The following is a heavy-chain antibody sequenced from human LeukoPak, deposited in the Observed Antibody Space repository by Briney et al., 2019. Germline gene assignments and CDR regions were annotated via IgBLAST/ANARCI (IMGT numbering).Heavy chain of an antibody. Sequence: GESLKISCKGSGYTFTSYWIGWVRQMPGKGLEWMGIIYPGDSDTRYSPSFQGQVTISADKSISTAYLQWSSLKASDTAMYYCARLYGGNSGPNWFDPWGQGTLVTVSS. CDR2: IYPGDSDT. CDR3: ARLYGGNSGPNWFDP. CDR1: GYTFTSYW. D-gene: IGHD4-23*01. V-gene: IGHV5-51*01. J-gene: IGHJ5*02.